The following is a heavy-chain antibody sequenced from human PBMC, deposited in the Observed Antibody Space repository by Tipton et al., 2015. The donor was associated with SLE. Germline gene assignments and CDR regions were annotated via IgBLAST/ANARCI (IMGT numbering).Heavy chain of an antibody. CDR2: INHSGSA. Sequence: TLSLTCAVYGGSFSGYYWTWIRQSPGEGREWIGEINHSGSAKYNPSLKSRVTMSVDTSKNQFSLNVSSVAASDTSVYYCARGPYCSGTSCYRSFDYWGQGTLVTVSS. J-gene: IGHJ4*02. D-gene: IGHD2-2*01. V-gene: IGHV4-34*01. CDR1: GGSFSGYY. CDR3: ARGPYCSGTSCYRSFDY.